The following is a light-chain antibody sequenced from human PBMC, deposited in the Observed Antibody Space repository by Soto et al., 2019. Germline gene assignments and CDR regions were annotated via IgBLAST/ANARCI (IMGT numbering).Light chain of an antibody. J-gene: IGLJ1*01. CDR3: SSYTSSNTLVV. CDR1: SSDVGGYNY. Sequence: QSALTQPASVFGSPGQSITISCTGTSSDVGGYNYVSWYQQHPGKAPKLMIYEVSSRPSGVSNRFSGSKSGNTASLTISGLQAEDEADYYCSSYTSSNTLVVFGTGTKVTV. CDR2: EVS. V-gene: IGLV2-14*01.